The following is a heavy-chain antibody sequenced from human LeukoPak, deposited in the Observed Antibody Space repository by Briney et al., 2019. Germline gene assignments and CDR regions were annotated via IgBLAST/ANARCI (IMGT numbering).Heavy chain of an antibody. CDR1: GYTFTTYG. CDR3: ARVAGGRNCSSTSCYMRGWFDP. CDR2: ISSYNGNT. J-gene: IGHJ5*02. V-gene: IGHV1-18*01. D-gene: IGHD2-2*02. Sequence: GASVKVSCKASGYTFTTYGITWVRQAPGQGLEWMGWISSYNGNTNYAPKFQGRVTMTTDTSTSTAYMELSSLRSEDTAVYYCARVAGGRNCSSTSCYMRGWFDPWGRGTLVTVSS.